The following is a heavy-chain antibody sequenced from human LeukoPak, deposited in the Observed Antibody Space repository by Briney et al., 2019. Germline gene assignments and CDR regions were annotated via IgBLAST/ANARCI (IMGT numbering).Heavy chain of an antibody. V-gene: IGHV3-20*04. CDR2: INWNGDST. D-gene: IGHD3-22*01. CDR3: ARDLRVVITGSFDS. CDR1: GFSFDDYG. Sequence: GGSLRLSCAASGFSFDDYGLTWVRQAPGKELEWVSGINWNGDSTDYADSVKGRFTISRDNAKNSLYLQMNSLRAEDTALYYCARDLRVVITGSFDSWGQGTLVTVSS. J-gene: IGHJ4*02.